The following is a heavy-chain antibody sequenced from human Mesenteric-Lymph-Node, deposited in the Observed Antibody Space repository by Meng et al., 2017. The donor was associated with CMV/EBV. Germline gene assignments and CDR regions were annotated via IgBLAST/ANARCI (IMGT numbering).Heavy chain of an antibody. Sequence: GESLKISCAASGFTFSSYWMSWVRQAPGKGLEWVANIKQDGSEKYYVDSVKGRFTISRVNAKNSLYLQMNSLRAEDTAVYYCARASRAAVAGTFNYWGQGTLVTVSS. D-gene: IGHD6-19*01. J-gene: IGHJ4*02. V-gene: IGHV3-7*01. CDR2: IKQDGSEK. CDR1: GFTFSSYW. CDR3: ARASRAAVAGTFNY.